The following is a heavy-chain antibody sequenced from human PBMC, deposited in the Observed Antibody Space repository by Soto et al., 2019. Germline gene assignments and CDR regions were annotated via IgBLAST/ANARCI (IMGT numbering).Heavy chain of an antibody. Sequence: SETLSLTCSVSGGSTSSSSHYWDWIRQPPGKGLEWIGSIYYSGSTYYNPSLKSRVTISVDTSKNQFSLKLSSVTAADTAVYYCARRHSSGPIDYWGQGTLVTVSS. CDR2: IYYSGST. CDR1: GGSTSSSSHY. CDR3: ARRHSSGPIDY. D-gene: IGHD6-25*01. V-gene: IGHV4-39*01. J-gene: IGHJ4*02.